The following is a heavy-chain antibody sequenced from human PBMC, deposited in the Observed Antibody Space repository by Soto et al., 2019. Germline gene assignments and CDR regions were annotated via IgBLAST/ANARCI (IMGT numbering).Heavy chain of an antibody. D-gene: IGHD2-21*01. CDR3: ARAVGVINN. V-gene: IGHV4-30-4*01. J-gene: IGHJ4*02. CDR1: GGSINTVNYY. CDR2: IYYSGST. Sequence: SETLSLTCTVSGGSINTVNYYWSWIRQPPGKGLEWIGYIYYSGSTYYNPSLKSRVTISVDTSKNQFSLKLSSVTAADTAVYYCARAVGVINNWGQGTLVTVSS.